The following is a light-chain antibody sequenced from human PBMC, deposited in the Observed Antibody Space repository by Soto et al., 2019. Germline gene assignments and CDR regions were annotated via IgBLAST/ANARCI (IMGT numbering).Light chain of an antibody. CDR3: QQYNNWPPLT. CDR2: GVS. J-gene: IGKJ4*01. Sequence: ERIMTQSPATLSVSPGESATLSCRASQSVSSNLAWYQQKPGQAPRLLIYGVSTRATGIPARFSGSGSETKFTLTISNLQSEDFAVYYCQQYNNWPPLTFGGGTKVDIK. V-gene: IGKV3-15*01. CDR1: QSVSSN.